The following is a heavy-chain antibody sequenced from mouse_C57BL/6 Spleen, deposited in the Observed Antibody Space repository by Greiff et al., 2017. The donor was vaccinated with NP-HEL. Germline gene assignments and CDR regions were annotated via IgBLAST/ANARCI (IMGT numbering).Heavy chain of an antibody. J-gene: IGHJ2*01. V-gene: IGHV1-5*01. D-gene: IGHD1-1*01. CDR3: TRAGVLRLYYFDY. Sequence: VQLQQSGTVLARPGASVKMSCKTSGYTFTSYWMHWVKQRPGQGLEWIGAIYPGNSDTSYNQKFKGKAKLTAVTSASTAYMELSSLTNEDSAVYYCTRAGVLRLYYFDYWGQGTTLTVSS. CDR1: GYTFTSYW. CDR2: IYPGNSDT.